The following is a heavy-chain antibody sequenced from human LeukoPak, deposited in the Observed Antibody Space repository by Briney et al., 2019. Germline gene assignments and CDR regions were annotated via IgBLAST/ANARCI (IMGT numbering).Heavy chain of an antibody. CDR3: ARGKWFDP. Sequence: PSETLSLTCALYGGSFSGYYWSWIRQPPGKGLEWIGEINHSGSTNYNPSLKSRVTISVDTSKNQFSLKLSSVTAADTAVYYCARGKWFDPWGQGTLVTVSS. V-gene: IGHV4-34*01. CDR1: GGSFSGYY. CDR2: INHSGST. J-gene: IGHJ5*02.